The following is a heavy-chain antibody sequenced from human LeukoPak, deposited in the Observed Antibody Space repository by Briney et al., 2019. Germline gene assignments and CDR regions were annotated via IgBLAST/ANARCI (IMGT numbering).Heavy chain of an antibody. CDR2: ISYDGSDK. D-gene: IGHD2-15*01. CDR1: GFTFSSYG. J-gene: IGHJ6*02. V-gene: IGHV3-30*18. Sequence: GGSLRLSCAASGFTFSSYGMHWVRQAPGKGLEWVAVISYDGSDKYYADSVKGRFTISRDNSKNTLYLQMNSLRAEDTAVYYCAKDSGGRYCSGGSCYRYYYYYGMDVWGQGTTVTVSS. CDR3: AKDSGGRYCSGGSCYRYYYYYGMDV.